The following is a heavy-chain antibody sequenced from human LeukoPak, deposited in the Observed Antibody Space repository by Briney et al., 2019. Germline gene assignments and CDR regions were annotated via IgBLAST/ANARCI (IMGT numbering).Heavy chain of an antibody. CDR3: ARAYCSGGSCYPFDY. D-gene: IGHD2-15*01. J-gene: IGHJ4*02. CDR1: GITFSSYS. Sequence: GGSLRLSCAASGITFSSYSMHWVRQAPGQGLEWVSSISGSSTYIYYADSVKGRFTISRDNAKNSLYLQMNSLRAEDTAVYYCARAYCSGGSCYPFDYWGQGTLVTVSS. CDR2: ISGSSTYI. V-gene: IGHV3-21*01.